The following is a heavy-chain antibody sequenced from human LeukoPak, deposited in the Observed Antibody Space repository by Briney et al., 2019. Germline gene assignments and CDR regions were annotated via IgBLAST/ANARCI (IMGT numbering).Heavy chain of an antibody. Sequence: GGSLRLSCAASGFTFSSYSMNWVRQAPGKGLEWVAYIPSSSSFMFYADSVKGRFTISRDNAKNSLYLQMNSLRDEDTAVYYCITVSEVVIATLPGNVWGQGTTVTVSS. D-gene: IGHD3-22*01. J-gene: IGHJ3*01. V-gene: IGHV3-48*02. CDR2: IPSSSSFM. CDR1: GFTFSSYS. CDR3: ITVSEVVIATLPGNV.